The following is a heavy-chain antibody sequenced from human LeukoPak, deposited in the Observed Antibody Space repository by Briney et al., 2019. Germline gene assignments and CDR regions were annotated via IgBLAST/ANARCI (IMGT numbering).Heavy chain of an antibody. CDR1: GFTFSTFW. Sequence: GGSLILSCAASGFTFSTFWVTWVRQAPGKGLEWVANIKPDGSEKSYVDSVKGRFTVSRDNAKNSLYLHMNSLRAEDTALYYCTRNTVAAAGDDWGQGTLVTVSS. D-gene: IGHD6-13*01. J-gene: IGHJ4*02. V-gene: IGHV3-7*01. CDR2: IKPDGSEK. CDR3: TRNTVAAAGDD.